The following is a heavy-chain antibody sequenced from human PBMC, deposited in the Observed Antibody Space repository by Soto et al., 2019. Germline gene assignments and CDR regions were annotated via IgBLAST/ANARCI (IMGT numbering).Heavy chain of an antibody. CDR1: GYTFTSYG. CDR3: ARERYYDSSGYYFYYGMDV. J-gene: IGHJ6*02. D-gene: IGHD3-22*01. CDR2: ISAYNGNT. V-gene: IGHV1-18*04. Sequence: ASVKVSCKASGYTFTSYGMSWVRQAPGQGLEWMGWISAYNGNTNYAQKLQGRVTMTTDTSTSTAYMELRSLRSDDTAVYYCARERYYDSSGYYFYYGMDVWGQGTTVTVSS.